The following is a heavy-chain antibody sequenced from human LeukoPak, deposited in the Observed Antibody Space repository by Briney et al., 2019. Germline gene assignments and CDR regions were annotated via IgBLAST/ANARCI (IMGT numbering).Heavy chain of an antibody. CDR2: IIRIFGQA. Sequence: SVKVSCKASGGTCSTYAISWGRQAPGQRLEWMGGIIRIFGQANYAQKFQRRVTITADESTSTAYMELSSLRSEDTAVYYCARAESVAGNFDYWGQGTLVTVSS. V-gene: IGHV1-69*01. J-gene: IGHJ4*02. CDR3: ARAESVAGNFDY. CDR1: GGTCSTYA. D-gene: IGHD6-19*01.